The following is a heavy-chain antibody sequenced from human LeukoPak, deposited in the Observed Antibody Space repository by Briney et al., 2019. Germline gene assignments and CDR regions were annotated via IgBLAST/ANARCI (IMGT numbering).Heavy chain of an antibody. J-gene: IGHJ4*02. CDR3: ASEMATITRGGYFDY. CDR2: IYHSGST. D-gene: IGHD5-24*01. V-gene: IGHV4-38-2*02. Sequence: SETLSLTCTVSGYPISSGYYWGWIRQPPGKGLEWIGSIYHSGSTYYSPSLKSRVTISVDTSKNQFSLKLSSVTAADTAVYYCASEMATITRGGYFDYWGQGTLVTVSS. CDR1: GYPISSGYY.